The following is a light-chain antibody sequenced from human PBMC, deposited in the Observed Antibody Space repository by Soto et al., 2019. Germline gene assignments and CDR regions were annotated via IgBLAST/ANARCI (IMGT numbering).Light chain of an antibody. CDR3: QHYNNLWG. CDR1: QSVSTN. Sequence: EIVMTQSPATLSVSPGERVTHSCRASQSVSTNLAWYQQKPGQAPRPLIYGASTRATGVPARFSGSGSGTEFTLTISSLQSEDFAVYYCQHYNNLWGFGGGTKVEIK. J-gene: IGKJ4*01. CDR2: GAS. V-gene: IGKV3-15*01.